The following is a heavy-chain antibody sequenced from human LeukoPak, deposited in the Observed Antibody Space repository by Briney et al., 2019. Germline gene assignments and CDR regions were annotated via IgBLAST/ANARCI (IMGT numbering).Heavy chain of an antibody. CDR3: ARGGIQLWSNNWVDP. Sequence: GGSLRLSCAASGFTFSSYGMLWVRQAPGKGLEWVAVIWYDGSNKYYADSVKGRFTISRDNSKNTLYLQMNSLRAEDTAVYYCARGGIQLWSNNWVDPWGQGILVTVSS. V-gene: IGHV3-33*01. CDR2: IWYDGSNK. D-gene: IGHD5-18*01. CDR1: GFTFSSYG. J-gene: IGHJ5*02.